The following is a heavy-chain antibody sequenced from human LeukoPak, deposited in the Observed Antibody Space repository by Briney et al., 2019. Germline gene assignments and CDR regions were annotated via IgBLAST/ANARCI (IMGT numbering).Heavy chain of an antibody. Sequence: AGGSLRLSCAASGFTFSSYAMSWVRQAPGKGLEWVSAISGSGGSTYYADSVKGRFTISRDNSKNTLYLQMNSLRAEDTAVYYCAKSVQEFNYYDSSGWDYWGQGTLVTVSS. V-gene: IGHV3-23*01. D-gene: IGHD3-22*01. CDR1: GFTFSSYA. CDR2: ISGSGGST. CDR3: AKSVQEFNYYDSSGWDY. J-gene: IGHJ4*02.